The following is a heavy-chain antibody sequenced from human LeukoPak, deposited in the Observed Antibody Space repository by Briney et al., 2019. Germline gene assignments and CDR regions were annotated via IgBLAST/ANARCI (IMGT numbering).Heavy chain of an antibody. D-gene: IGHD3-10*01. CDR3: ARMGDSGSYGFDI. V-gene: IGHV1-2*04. CDR1: GYTFTSYG. Sequence: GASVKVSCKASGYTFTSYGISWVRQAPGQGLEWMAWISPNSGVTNYAQKFQGWVTMTRDTSISTAYMELSRLTSDDTAVYYCARMGDSGSYGFDIWGQGTMVTVSS. J-gene: IGHJ3*02. CDR2: ISPNSGVT.